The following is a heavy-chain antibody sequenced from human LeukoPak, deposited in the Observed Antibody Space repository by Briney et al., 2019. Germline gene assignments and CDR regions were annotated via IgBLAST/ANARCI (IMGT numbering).Heavy chain of an antibody. V-gene: IGHV4-30-2*01. CDR1: GGSISSGGYS. CDR2: IYHSGST. Sequence: PSQTLSLTCAVSGGSISSGGYSWSWIRQPPGKGLEWIGYIYHSGSTYYNPSLKSRVTISVDRSKNQLSPKLSSVTAADTAVYYCAREVCLPANGVCYLDYWGQGTLVTVSS. J-gene: IGHJ4*02. D-gene: IGHD2-8*01. CDR3: AREVCLPANGVCYLDY.